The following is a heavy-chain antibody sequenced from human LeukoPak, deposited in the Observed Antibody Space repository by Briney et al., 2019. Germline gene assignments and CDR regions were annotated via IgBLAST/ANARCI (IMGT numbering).Heavy chain of an antibody. CDR3: ARDGEEHFWSGYPFDY. D-gene: IGHD3-3*02. CDR1: GGSLSSSSYY. V-gene: IGHV4-39*07. CDR2: IYYTGSN. J-gene: IGHJ4*02. Sequence: SETLSLTCTVSGGSLSSSSYYWGWIRQPPGEGLEWIGTIYYTGSNYHNPCLKSRVTISVDTSKNQFSLQLNSLTAAETDVYYCARDGEEHFWSGYPFDYWGQGTLVTVSS.